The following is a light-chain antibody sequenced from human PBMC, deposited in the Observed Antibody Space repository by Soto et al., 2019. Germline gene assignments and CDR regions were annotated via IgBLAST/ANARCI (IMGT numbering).Light chain of an antibody. CDR2: AAS. Sequence: DMEMTQSPSSLSASVGDRVTITCRASQSISHYLNWYQHKPGKVPKLLIYAASSLQSGVPTRFSGSGSGTEFTLTINSLQPEDFATYYCQQSYGTPLTFGGGTKMEIK. CDR1: QSISHY. J-gene: IGKJ4*01. CDR3: QQSYGTPLT. V-gene: IGKV1-39*01.